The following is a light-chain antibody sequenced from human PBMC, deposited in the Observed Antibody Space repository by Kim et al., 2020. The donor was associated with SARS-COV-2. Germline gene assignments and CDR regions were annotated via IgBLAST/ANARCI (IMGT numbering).Light chain of an antibody. CDR2: DAS. Sequence: DIQMTQSPSTLSASVGDRVSITCRASESIGKWLAWYQQKPGKAPRLLITDASTLKSGVPSRFSGGGSGTDFTLTIDRLQADDFATYYCQHYQTSFYTFGQGTRLEI. CDR3: QHYQTSFYT. V-gene: IGKV1-5*01. CDR1: ESIGKW. J-gene: IGKJ2*01.